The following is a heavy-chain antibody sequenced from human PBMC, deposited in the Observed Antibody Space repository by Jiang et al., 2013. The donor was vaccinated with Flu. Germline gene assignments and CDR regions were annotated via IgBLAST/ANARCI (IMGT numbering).Heavy chain of an antibody. V-gene: IGHV1-24*01. J-gene: IGHJ4*02. D-gene: IGHD1-26*01. CDR3: ATVGLMGPTFNY. CDR1: GYTLTELS. Sequence: GAEVKKPWASVKVSSKVSGYTLTELSMHWVRQAPGKGLEWMGGFDPEDGETIYAQKFQGRVTMTEDTSTDTAYMELSSLRSEDTAVYYCATVGLMGPTFNYWGQGTLVTVSS. CDR2: FDPEDGET.